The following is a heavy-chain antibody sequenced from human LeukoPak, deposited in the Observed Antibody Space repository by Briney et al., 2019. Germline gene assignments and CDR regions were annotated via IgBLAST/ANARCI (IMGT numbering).Heavy chain of an antibody. CDR1: SGPMNSSHDY. J-gene: IGHJ5*02. Sequence: SHPLSLTCTVSSGPMNSSHDYCSSLRQHPAKVLEWIEYVYTSGSTYYNPSLKSRLTISIDTSKNQFSLNVSSVTTADTAIYYCAKGGYGSEPGASWGQGTLVTVSS. V-gene: IGHV4-31*03. CDR2: VYTSGST. D-gene: IGHD3-10*01. CDR3: AKGGYGSEPGAS.